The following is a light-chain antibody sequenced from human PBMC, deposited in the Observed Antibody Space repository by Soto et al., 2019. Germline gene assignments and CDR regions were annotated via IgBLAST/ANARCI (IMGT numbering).Light chain of an antibody. J-gene: IGKJ1*01. CDR2: GAS. CDR3: QQDYNPWT. CDR1: QSVSSSY. Sequence: EIVMTQSPATLSLSPGERATLSCRASQSVSSSYLSWCQQKPGQAPRLLIYGASTRATGIPARFSGSGSGTDFTLTITSLQPEDFAVYYCQQDYNPWTFGQGTKVEIK. V-gene: IGKV3D-7*01.